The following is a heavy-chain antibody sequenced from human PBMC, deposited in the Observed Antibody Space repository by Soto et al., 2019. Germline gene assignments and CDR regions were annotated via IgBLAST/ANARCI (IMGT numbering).Heavy chain of an antibody. J-gene: IGHJ4*02. CDR1: GGSISSGGYS. V-gene: IGHV4-34*01. CDR3: ARGASGYYDSSGYYSPYYFDY. CDR2: INHSGST. D-gene: IGHD3-22*01. Sequence: SETLSLTCAVSGGSISSGGYSWSWIRQPPGKGLEWIGEINHSGSTNYNPSLKSRVTISVDTSKNQFSLKLSSVTAADTAVYYCARGASGYYDSSGYYSPYYFDYWGLGTLVTVSS.